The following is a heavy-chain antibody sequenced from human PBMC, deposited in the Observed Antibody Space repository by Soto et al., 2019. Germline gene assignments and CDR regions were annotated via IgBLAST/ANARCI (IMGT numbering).Heavy chain of an antibody. CDR1: GGSISSSSYY. D-gene: IGHD2-15*01. V-gene: IGHV4-39*01. CDR2: IYYSGST. J-gene: IGHJ4*02. Sequence: QLQLQESGPGLVKPSETLSPTCTVSGGSISSSSYYWGWIRQPPGKGLEWIGSIYYSGSTYYNPSLKRRVTISVDTSKNQFSLKLSSVTAADTAVYYCARQIGIVPPWGYWGQGTLVTVSS. CDR3: ARQIGIVPPWGY.